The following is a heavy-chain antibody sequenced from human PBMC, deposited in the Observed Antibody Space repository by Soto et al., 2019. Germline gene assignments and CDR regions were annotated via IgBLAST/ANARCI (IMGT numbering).Heavy chain of an antibody. V-gene: IGHV3-30*01. CDR1: GFTFRSYS. CDR2: VSYVGDNK. Sequence: SLRLSCVGSGFTFRSYSFHWVRQAPGRGLEWVALVSYVGDNKYYAESVKGRFTISRDNLKNTVYLQMDSLTADDTALYYCARDGGKSGYYDGFDLWGQGTVVTVSS. J-gene: IGHJ3*01. CDR3: ARDGGKSGYYDGFDL. D-gene: IGHD3-22*01.